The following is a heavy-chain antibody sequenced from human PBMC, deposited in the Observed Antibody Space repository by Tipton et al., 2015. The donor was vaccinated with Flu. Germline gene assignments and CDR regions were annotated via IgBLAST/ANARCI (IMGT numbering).Heavy chain of an antibody. CDR1: GGSFSGHY. V-gene: IGHV4-34*01. Sequence: TPSLTCAVYGGSFSGHYWTWIRQPPGKGLEWIGEINHGGSTNCNPSLKSRVTISADTSKNQFSLKVTSLTAADMAVYYCARGSGYANAYLDYWGRGTLVTVSS. CDR2: INHGGST. D-gene: IGHD5-12*01. CDR3: ARGSGYANAYLDY. J-gene: IGHJ4*02.